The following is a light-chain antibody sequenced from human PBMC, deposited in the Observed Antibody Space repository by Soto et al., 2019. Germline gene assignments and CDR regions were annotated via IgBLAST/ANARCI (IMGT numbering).Light chain of an antibody. V-gene: IGKV3-20*01. CDR2: GAS. CDR1: QSVSNNY. CDR3: QQIHSTPPWT. Sequence: IGMAQCSGSLSMSPGERATLSCRASQSVSNNYLAWYQQKPGQAPRLLIYGASNRATGIPDRFSCSGSGTDFTLTISSLQPQDFPTYCCQQIHSTPPWTFAPGTKVDIK. J-gene: IGKJ1*01.